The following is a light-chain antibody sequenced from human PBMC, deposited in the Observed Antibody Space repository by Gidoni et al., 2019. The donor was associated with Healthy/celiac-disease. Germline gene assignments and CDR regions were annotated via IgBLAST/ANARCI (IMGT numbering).Light chain of an antibody. J-gene: IGKJ2*04. CDR1: QDISNY. V-gene: IGKV1-33*01. CDR2: DAS. Sequence: DIQMTQSPSSLSASVGDRGTITCQASQDISNYLNWYQQKPGKAPKLLIYDASNLETGVPSRFSGSGSGTDFTFTISSLQPEDIATYYCQQYDNLMCSFGQGTKLEIK. CDR3: QQYDNLMCS.